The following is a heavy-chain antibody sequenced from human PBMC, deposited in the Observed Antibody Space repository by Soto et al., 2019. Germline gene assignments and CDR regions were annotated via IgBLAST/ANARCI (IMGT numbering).Heavy chain of an antibody. D-gene: IGHD3-22*01. J-gene: IGHJ1*01. CDR3: SSVGDSSGSEYFQH. CDR2: IYYSGST. V-gene: IGHV4-30-4*01. Sequence: SETLSLTCTVSGGSISSGDYYWSWIRQPPGKGLEWIGYIYYSGSTYYNPSLKSRATISVDTSKNQFSLKLSSVTAADTAVYYCSSVGDSSGSEYFQHCGQRTLVTVSA. CDR1: GGSISSGDYY.